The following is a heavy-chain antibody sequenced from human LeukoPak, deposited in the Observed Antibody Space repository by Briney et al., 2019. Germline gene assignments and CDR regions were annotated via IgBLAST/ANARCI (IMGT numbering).Heavy chain of an antibody. CDR1: GFTFSSYA. J-gene: IGHJ4*02. D-gene: IGHD4-17*01. CDR3: ARISGDDGD. Sequence: GGSLRLPCAASGFTFSSYAMHWVRQAPGKGLEWVAVISYDGSNKYYADSVKGRFTISRDNSKNTLYLQMNSLRAEDTAVYYCARISGDDGDWGQGTLVTVSS. V-gene: IGHV3-30-3*01. CDR2: ISYDGSNK.